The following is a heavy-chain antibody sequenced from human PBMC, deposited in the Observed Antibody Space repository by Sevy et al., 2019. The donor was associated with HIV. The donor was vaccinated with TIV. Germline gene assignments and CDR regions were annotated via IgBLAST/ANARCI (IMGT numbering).Heavy chain of an antibody. Sequence: SETLSLTCSVSGGSINNYYWSWIRQPPGKGLEWIGNISYSGNTNYNPSFKSRVTISVDTSKNQFSLKLGSVTAADTAVYYCARSKWFDVWGQGTLVTVSS. CDR1: GGSINNYY. V-gene: IGHV4-59*01. J-gene: IGHJ5*02. D-gene: IGHD4-4*01. CDR2: ISYSGNT. CDR3: ARSKWFDV.